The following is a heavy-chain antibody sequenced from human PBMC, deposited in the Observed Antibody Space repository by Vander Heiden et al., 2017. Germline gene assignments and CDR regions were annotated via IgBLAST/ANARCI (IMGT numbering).Heavy chain of an antibody. CDR2: IKEDGSEI. D-gene: IGHD1-1*01. J-gene: IGHJ4*02. CDR1: GFILSPYW. Sequence: EVQLVESGGGLVQPGGSLRLSCAASGFILSPYWMSWVRQAPGKGLEWVANIKEDGSEIYYVDSVKGRFTISTDKAKKSLYLQMNSLRVDDTAVYYCVLSVENDNYWGQGTLVTVSS. V-gene: IGHV3-7*01. CDR3: VLSVENDNY.